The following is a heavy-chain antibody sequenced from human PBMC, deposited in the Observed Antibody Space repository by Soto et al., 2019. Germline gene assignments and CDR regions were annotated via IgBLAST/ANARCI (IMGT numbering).Heavy chain of an antibody. V-gene: IGHV4-30-4*01. CDR1: GGSISSGDYS. CDR3: ARDRGGYNFPYYYYYGMDV. J-gene: IGHJ6*02. CDR2: IYYSGST. D-gene: IGHD5-12*01. Sequence: SETLSLTCTVSGGSISSGDYSWSWIRQPPGKGLEWIGYIYYSGSTYYNPSLRSRVTISVDTSKNQFSLKLSSVTAADTAVYYCARDRGGYNFPYYYYYGMDVWGQGTTVTV.